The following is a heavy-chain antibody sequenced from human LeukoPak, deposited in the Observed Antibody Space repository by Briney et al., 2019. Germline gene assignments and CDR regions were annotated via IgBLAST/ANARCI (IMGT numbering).Heavy chain of an antibody. Sequence: GGSLRLSCAASGFTFGDYYMSWIRQAPGKGLEWVSYISSSGSTIYYADSVKGRFTISRDNAKNSLYLQMNSLKTEDTAVYYCTVNLVAAAIGYWGQGTLVTVSS. CDR2: ISSSGSTI. J-gene: IGHJ4*02. CDR1: GFTFGDYY. D-gene: IGHD5-12*01. CDR3: TVNLVAAAIGY. V-gene: IGHV3-11*01.